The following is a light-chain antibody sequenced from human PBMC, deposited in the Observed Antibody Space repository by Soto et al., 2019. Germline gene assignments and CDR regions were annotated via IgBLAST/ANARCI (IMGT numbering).Light chain of an antibody. CDR2: GAS. Sequence: EIVLTQSPCTLSLSPGERTTLSCRASQSVSSSYLAWYQQKPGQAPRLLIYGASSRATGIPDRFSGSGSGTDFTLSICSLELQDFPVYYCQRYGSSRPGTFAGGTKVDIK. CDR3: QRYGSSRPGT. V-gene: IGKV3-20*01. J-gene: IGKJ4*02. CDR1: QSVSSSY.